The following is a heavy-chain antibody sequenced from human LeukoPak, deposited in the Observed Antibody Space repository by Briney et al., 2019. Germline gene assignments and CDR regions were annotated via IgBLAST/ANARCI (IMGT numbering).Heavy chain of an antibody. Sequence: SVKVSCKASGGTFSSYAISWVRQAPGQGLEWMGGITPIFGTANYAQKFQGRVTITADESTSTAYMELSSLRSEDTAVYYCARDYYDSSGYYRWGQGTLVTVSS. V-gene: IGHV1-69*13. CDR1: GGTFSSYA. CDR3: ARDYYDSSGYYR. D-gene: IGHD3-22*01. CDR2: ITPIFGTA. J-gene: IGHJ4*02.